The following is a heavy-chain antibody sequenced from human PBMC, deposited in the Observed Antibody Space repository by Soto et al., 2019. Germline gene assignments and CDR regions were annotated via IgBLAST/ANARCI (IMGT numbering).Heavy chain of an antibody. V-gene: IGHV2-5*02. Sequence: QITLTESGPTLVKPTQTLTLTCTFSGFSFSTSAVGVDWIRQPPGKALEWLALIYWDDDKRYSPFLKSRLTITKDTSTNQVVLTMTNMDPVDTGTYYCAHLSWPASGTRYYFAYWGQGTLVTVSS. CDR3: AHLSWPASGTRYYFAY. CDR1: GFSFSTSAVG. CDR2: IYWDDDK. J-gene: IGHJ4*02. D-gene: IGHD6-13*01.